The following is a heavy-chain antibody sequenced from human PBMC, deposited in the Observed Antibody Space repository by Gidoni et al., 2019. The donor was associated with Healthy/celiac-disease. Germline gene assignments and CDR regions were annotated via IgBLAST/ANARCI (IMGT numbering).Heavy chain of an antibody. J-gene: IGHJ4*02. CDR1: GFTFGSYW. Sequence: EVQLVESGGRLVQPGGSLRLSCAHSGFTFGSYWMSWVRQAPGKGLDWVANIKQDGSEKYYVDSVKGRFTISRDSAKNSLYLQMNSLGAEDTAVYYCARGWLDNDYWGQGTLVTVSS. V-gene: IGHV3-7*04. CDR3: ARGWLDNDY. CDR2: IKQDGSEK. D-gene: IGHD6-19*01.